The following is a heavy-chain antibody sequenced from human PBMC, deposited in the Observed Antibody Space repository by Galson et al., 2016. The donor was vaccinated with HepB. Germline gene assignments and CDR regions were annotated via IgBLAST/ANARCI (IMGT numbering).Heavy chain of an antibody. CDR2: IYHNGIT. CDR3: ARLESNAYHSIHWYFDL. D-gene: IGHD3-16*01. V-gene: IGHV4-59*01. CDR1: GASISSYY. J-gene: IGHJ2*01. Sequence: SETLSLTCTVSGASISSYYWSWIRQPPGKGLDYIGYIYHNGITNYYSSLKSRVTISLDMSKNQFSLKLTSVTAADTAGYYCARLESNAYHSIHWYFDLWGRGTLVSVSS.